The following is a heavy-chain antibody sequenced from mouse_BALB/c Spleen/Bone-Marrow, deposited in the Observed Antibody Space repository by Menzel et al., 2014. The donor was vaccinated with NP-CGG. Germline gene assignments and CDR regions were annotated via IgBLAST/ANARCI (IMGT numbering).Heavy chain of an antibody. CDR2: IWGDGST. J-gene: IGHJ4*01. V-gene: IGHV2-6-7*01. D-gene: IGHD2-4*01. Sequence: VKLVESGPGLVAPSQSLSITCTVSGFSLTGYGVSWVRQPPGKGLEWLGMIWGDGSTDYNSALKSRLSINKDNSKSQVFLKMNSLQTDDTARYYCARDSFLITRALDYWGQGTSATVSS. CDR3: ARDSFLITRALDY. CDR1: GFSLTGYG.